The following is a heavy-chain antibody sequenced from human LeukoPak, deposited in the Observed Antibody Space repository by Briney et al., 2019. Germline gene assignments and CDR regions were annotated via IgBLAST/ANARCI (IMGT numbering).Heavy chain of an antibody. D-gene: IGHD3-10*01. Sequence: RGSLRLSCAASGFTFSSHWMHWVRQAPGKGLVWVSRVNSDGSNTYYADSVKGRFTISRDNAKNTLYLQMNSLRAEDTAAYYCARDSLFHYYFDYWGQGTLVTVSS. J-gene: IGHJ4*02. CDR3: ARDSLFHYYFDY. CDR2: VNSDGSNT. CDR1: GFTFSSHW. V-gene: IGHV3-74*01.